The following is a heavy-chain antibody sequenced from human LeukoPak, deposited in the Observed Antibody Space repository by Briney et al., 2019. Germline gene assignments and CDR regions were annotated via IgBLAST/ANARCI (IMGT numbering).Heavy chain of an antibody. D-gene: IGHD3-22*01. V-gene: IGHV1-46*01. CDR3: AREYYYDSSGYYLTLDY. J-gene: IGHJ4*02. Sequence: GASVKVSCKASGYTFTSYYMHWVRQAPGQGLEWMGIINPSGGSTSYAQKFQGRVTMTRDMSTSTVYMELSSLRSEDTAVYYCAREYYYDSSGYYLTLDYWGQGTLVTVSS. CDR1: GYTFTSYY. CDR2: INPSGGST.